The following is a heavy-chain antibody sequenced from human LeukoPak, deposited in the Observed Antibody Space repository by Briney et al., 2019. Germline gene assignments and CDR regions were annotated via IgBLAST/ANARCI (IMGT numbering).Heavy chain of an antibody. CDR3: ARGNYYDSSGYWGYAFDI. J-gene: IGHJ3*02. Sequence: PGGSLRLSCAASGFTFTSYSMNWVRQAPGKGLQWVSSITSCSSYIYYADSVKGRFTISRDNAKNSLYLQMNSLRAEDTAVYYCARGNYYDSSGYWGYAFDIWGRGTMVTVSS. D-gene: IGHD3-22*01. CDR2: ITSCSSYI. V-gene: IGHV3-21*01. CDR1: GFTFTSYS.